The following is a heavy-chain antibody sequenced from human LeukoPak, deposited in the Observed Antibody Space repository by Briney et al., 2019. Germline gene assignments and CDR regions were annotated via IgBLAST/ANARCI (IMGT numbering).Heavy chain of an antibody. CDR2: IRYDGSNK. CDR1: GFTFSSYG. CDR3: ATEDIVVVPAAIHDYYYMDV. V-gene: IGHV3-30*02. J-gene: IGHJ6*03. Sequence: GGSLRLSCAASGFTFSSYGMHWDRQAPGKGLEWVAFIRYDGSNKYYADSVKGRFTISRDNSKNTLYLQMNSLRAEDTAVYYCATEDIVVVPAAIHDYYYMDVWGKGTTVTVSS. D-gene: IGHD2-2*01.